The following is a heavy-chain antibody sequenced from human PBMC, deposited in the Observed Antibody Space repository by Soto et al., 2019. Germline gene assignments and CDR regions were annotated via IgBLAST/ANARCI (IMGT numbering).Heavy chain of an antibody. CDR2: IWYDGSNK. J-gene: IGHJ6*02. CDR3: ARHDSSGYYYYCGMDV. V-gene: IGHV3-33*01. D-gene: IGHD3-22*01. CDR1: GFTFSSYG. Sequence: PGGSLRLSCAASGFTFSSYGMHWVRQAPGKGLEWVAVIWYDGSNKYYADSVKGRFTISRDNSKNTLYLQMNSLRAEDTAVYYCARHDSSGYYYYCGMDVWGQGTTVTVS.